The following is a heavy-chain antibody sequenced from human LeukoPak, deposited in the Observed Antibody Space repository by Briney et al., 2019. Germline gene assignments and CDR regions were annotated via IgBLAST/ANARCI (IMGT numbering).Heavy chain of an antibody. CDR1: GGSVSSGSYY. V-gene: IGHV4-61*01. Sequence: PSETLSLTCTVSGGSVSSGSYYWSWIRQPPGKGLEWIGYIYYSGSTNYNPSLKSRVTISVDTSKNQSSLKLSSVTAADTAVYYCARVPMDRFYDSSWWPADYWGQGTLVTVSS. CDR3: ARVPMDRFYDSSWWPADY. D-gene: IGHD3-22*01. CDR2: IYYSGST. J-gene: IGHJ4*02.